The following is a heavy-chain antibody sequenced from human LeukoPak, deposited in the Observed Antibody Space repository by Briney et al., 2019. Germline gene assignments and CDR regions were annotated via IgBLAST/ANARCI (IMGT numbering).Heavy chain of an antibody. CDR2: ISSGSSTI. D-gene: IGHD1-26*01. CDR3: ARGIGDEYFPWYFDL. V-gene: IGHV3-48*04. CDR1: GFTFSSYS. Sequence: PGGSLRLSCAASGFTFSSYSMNWVRQAPGKGLEWVSYISSGSSTIYYADSVKGQFTISRDNAKNSLYLQMNSLRAEDTAVYYCARGIGDEYFPWYFDLWGRGTLVTVSS. J-gene: IGHJ2*01.